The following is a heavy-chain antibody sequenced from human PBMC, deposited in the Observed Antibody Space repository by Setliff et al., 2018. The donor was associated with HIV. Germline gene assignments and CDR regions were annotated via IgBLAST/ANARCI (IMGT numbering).Heavy chain of an antibody. J-gene: IGHJ5*02. CDR3: ARCSGRFGAVTWFDP. Sequence: SETLSLTCAVYGGSFSDDYWSWIRQPTGRGMEWIGDIDHGGRTNYNPSLKSRVTMAVDASKSQISLNLTSVTAADTAVYYCARCSGRFGAVTWFDPWGHGMLVTVS. CDR2: IDHGGRT. CDR1: GGSFSDDY. V-gene: IGHV4-34*01. D-gene: IGHD3-16*01.